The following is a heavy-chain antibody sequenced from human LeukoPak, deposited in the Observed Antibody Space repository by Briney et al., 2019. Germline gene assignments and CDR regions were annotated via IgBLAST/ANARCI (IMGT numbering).Heavy chain of an antibody. Sequence: ASVKISCKPSGYSFINYGIMWVRQAPGQGLECMGWISGYNGNTKYEKKLQGRVTMTTDASTSTAYTELRTLRSDDTAIYYCARDSVTSWFGSDYWGQGTPVTVSS. J-gene: IGHJ4*02. CDR3: ARDSVTSWFGSDY. CDR2: ISGYNGNT. CDR1: GYSFINYG. V-gene: IGHV1-18*01. D-gene: IGHD4-17*01.